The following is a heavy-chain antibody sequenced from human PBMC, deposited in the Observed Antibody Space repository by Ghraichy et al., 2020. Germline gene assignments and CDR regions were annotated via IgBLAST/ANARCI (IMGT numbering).Heavy chain of an antibody. CDR1: GYTFTSYA. V-gene: IGHV1-3*01. CDR2: INAGNGNT. CDR3: ARAERRDFWSGKNWFDP. Sequence: ASVKVSCKASGYTFTSYAMHWVRQAPGQRLEWMGWINAGNGNTKYSQKFQGRVTITRDTSASTAYMELSSLRSEDTAVYYCARAERRDFWSGKNWFDPWGQGTLVTVSS. J-gene: IGHJ5*02. D-gene: IGHD3-3*01.